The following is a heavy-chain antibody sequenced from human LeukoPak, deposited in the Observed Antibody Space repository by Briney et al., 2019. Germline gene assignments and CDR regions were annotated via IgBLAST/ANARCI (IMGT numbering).Heavy chain of an antibody. D-gene: IGHD6-19*01. J-gene: IGHJ4*02. CDR1: GGSISSGSYY. CDR3: ASSQKWLDPFDY. CDR2: IYTSGST. V-gene: IGHV4-61*02. Sequence: PSETLSLTCTVSGGSISSGSYYWSWIRQPAGKGLEWIGRIYTSGSTNYNPSLKSRVTISVDTSKNQFSLKLSSVTAADTAAYYCASSQKWLDPFDYWGQGTLVTVSS.